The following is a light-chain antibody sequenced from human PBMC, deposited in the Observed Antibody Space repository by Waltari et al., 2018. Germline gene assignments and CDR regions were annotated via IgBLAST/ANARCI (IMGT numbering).Light chain of an antibody. CDR1: QSVSRA. CDR3: QHYVRLPAT. V-gene: IGKV3-20*01. CDR2: GTS. J-gene: IGKJ1*01. Sequence: EIVLTQSPGTLSLSPGERATLSCRASQSVSRALAWYQQKPGQAPRLLIDGTSNRATGIPDRFSGSGSGTYFSLTISRLEPEDVAVYFCQHYVRLPATFGQGTKVEIK.